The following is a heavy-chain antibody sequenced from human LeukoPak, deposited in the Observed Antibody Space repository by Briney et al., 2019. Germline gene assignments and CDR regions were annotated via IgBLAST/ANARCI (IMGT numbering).Heavy chain of an antibody. CDR1: GGSISSGSYY. Sequence: SETLSLTCTVSGGSISSGSYYWSWIRQPAGKGLEWIGRIYTSGSTNYNPSLKSRVTISVDTSKNQFSLKLSSVTAADTAVYYCARESAAAGTGFDCWGQGTLVTVSS. J-gene: IGHJ4*02. D-gene: IGHD6-13*01. V-gene: IGHV4-61*02. CDR3: ARESAAAGTGFDC. CDR2: IYTSGST.